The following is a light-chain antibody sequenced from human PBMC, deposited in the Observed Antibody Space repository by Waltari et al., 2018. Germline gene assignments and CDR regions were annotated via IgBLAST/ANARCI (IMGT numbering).Light chain of an antibody. V-gene: IGLV1-47*02. CDR1: SSNIGSNY. Sequence: QSVLTQPPSASGTPGQRVTISCSGSSSNIGSNYVYWYQQLPGTAPNLRIYGNKERPSGVPCRCSGSKSGTSASLAISGLRSEDEADYYCGAWDDSLSGSYVFGPGTKVTIL. CDR3: GAWDDSLSGSYV. J-gene: IGLJ1*01. CDR2: GNK.